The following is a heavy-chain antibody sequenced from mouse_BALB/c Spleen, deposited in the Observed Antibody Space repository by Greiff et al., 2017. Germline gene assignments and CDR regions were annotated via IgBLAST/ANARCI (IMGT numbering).Heavy chain of an antibody. J-gene: IGHJ2*01. CDR3: AREYGNFLDY. CDR1: GYSITSGYY. Sequence: VQLKESGPGLVKPSQSLSLTCSVTGYSITSGYYWNWIRQFPGNKLEWMGYISYDGSNNYNPSLKNRISITRDTSKNQFFLKLNSVTTEDTATYYCAREYGNFLDYWGQGTTLTVSS. D-gene: IGHD2-10*02. V-gene: IGHV3-6*02. CDR2: ISYDGSN.